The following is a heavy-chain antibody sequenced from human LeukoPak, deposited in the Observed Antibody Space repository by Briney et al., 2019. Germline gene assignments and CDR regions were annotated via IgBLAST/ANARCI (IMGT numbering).Heavy chain of an antibody. V-gene: IGHV3-74*01. CDR3: ARDYYSRFDY. CDR1: GFTLSGYG. J-gene: IGHJ4*02. CDR2: INSEGSST. D-gene: IGHD3-22*01. Sequence: GGSLRLPCAASGFTLSGYGMNWVRQAPGKGLVWVSRINSEGSSTTYADSVKGRFTISRDNAKNTLILQMNSLRAEDTAVYYCARDYYSRFDYWGQGTLVTVSS.